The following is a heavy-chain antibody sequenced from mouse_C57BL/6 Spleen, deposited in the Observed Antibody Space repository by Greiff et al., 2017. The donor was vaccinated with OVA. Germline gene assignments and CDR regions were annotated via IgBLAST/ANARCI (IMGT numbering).Heavy chain of an antibody. V-gene: IGHV1-82*01. Sequence: QVQLQQSGPELVKPGASVKISCKASGYAFSSSWMNWVKQRPGKGLEWIGRIYPGDGDTKYNGKFKGKATLTADKSSSTAYMQLSSLTSEDSAVYFCAREGGGYDDGYFDYCGQGTTLTVSS. D-gene: IGHD2-2*01. CDR1: GYAFSSSW. CDR2: IYPGDGDT. CDR3: AREGGGYDDGYFDY. J-gene: IGHJ2*01.